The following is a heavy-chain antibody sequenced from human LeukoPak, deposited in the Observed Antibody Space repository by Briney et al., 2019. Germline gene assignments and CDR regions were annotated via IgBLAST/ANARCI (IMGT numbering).Heavy chain of an antibody. CDR1: GYTFTGYY. D-gene: IGHD4-23*01. CDR2: INPNNGGT. V-gene: IGHV1-2*06. Sequence: GASVKVSCKASGYTFTGYYMHWVRQAPGQGLEWMGRINPNNGGTNYAQKFQGRVTMTRDTSISTAYMELSRLRSDDTAVYYCARVASGNSPFDYWGQGTLVTVSS. CDR3: ARVASGNSPFDY. J-gene: IGHJ4*02.